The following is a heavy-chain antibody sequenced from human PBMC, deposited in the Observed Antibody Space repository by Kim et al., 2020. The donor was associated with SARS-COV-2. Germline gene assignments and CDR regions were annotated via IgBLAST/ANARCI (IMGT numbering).Heavy chain of an antibody. D-gene: IGHD2-15*01. Sequence: RFTIARDNAKNSLYLQMNSLGAEDTAVYYCARERVVVVAATVHYYYGMDVWGQGTTVTVSS. J-gene: IGHJ6*02. CDR3: ARERVVVVAATVHYYYGMDV. V-gene: IGHV3-48*03.